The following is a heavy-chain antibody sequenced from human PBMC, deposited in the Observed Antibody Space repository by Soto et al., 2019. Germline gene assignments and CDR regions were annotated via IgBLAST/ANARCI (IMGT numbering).Heavy chain of an antibody. CDR1: GGSFSGYY. V-gene: IGHV4-34*01. CDR2: INHSGST. CDR3: ARVYYYYMDV. J-gene: IGHJ6*03. Sequence: QVQLQQWGAGLLKPSETLSLTCAVYGGSFSGYYWSWIRQPPGKGLEWIGEINHSGSTNYNPSLKSRVTISVDTSKNQFAVKLSSVTAADTAVYYCARVYYYYMDVWGKGTTVTVSS.